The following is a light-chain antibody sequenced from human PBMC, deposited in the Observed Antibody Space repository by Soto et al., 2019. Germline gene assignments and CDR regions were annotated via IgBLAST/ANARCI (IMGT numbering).Light chain of an antibody. CDR1: QSIRNN. V-gene: IGKV3-15*01. CDR3: QNYNDWPLT. CDR2: GAS. J-gene: IGKJ4*01. Sequence: EIVMTQSPATLSVSPGERATLSCRASQSIRNNLIWYQQKSGQAPRLLIYGASTRATGIPARFSGSGSGTEFTLTISSLQSEDFAVYYCQNYNDWPLTFGGGTKVDI.